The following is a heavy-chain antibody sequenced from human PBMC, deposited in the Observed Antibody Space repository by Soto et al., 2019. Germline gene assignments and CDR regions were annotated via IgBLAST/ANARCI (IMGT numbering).Heavy chain of an antibody. Sequence: PGESLKISCKGSGYTFISYWIGWVRQMPGKGLEWMGIIYPGDSDTRYSPSFQGHVTISADKSISTAYLQWSSLKASDTAMYYCARPSHGLWDAFDIWGQGTMVTV. D-gene: IGHD3-16*01. J-gene: IGHJ3*02. CDR1: GYTFISYW. CDR3: ARPSHGLWDAFDI. CDR2: IYPGDSDT. V-gene: IGHV5-51*01.